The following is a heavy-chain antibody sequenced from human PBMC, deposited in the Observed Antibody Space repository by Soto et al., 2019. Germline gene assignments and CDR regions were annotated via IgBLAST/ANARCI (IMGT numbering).Heavy chain of an antibody. CDR2: INHSGST. CDR3: ARAYYDSSGYCDY. J-gene: IGHJ4*02. Sequence: PSETLSLTCAVYGGSFSCYYWSWIRQPPGKGLEWIGEINHSGSTNYNPSLKSRVTISVDTSKNQFSLKLSSVTAADTAVYYRARAYYDSSGYCDYWGQGTLVTVSS. D-gene: IGHD3-22*01. V-gene: IGHV4-34*01. CDR1: GGSFSCYY.